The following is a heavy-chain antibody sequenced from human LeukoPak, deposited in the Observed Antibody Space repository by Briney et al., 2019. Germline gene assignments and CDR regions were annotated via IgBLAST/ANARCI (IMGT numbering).Heavy chain of an antibody. D-gene: IGHD3-22*01. V-gene: IGHV4-34*01. J-gene: IGHJ4*02. CDR3: ARARQRLYYYDSSGTPLDY. CDR1: GGSFSGYH. CDR2: IDHSGST. Sequence: SETLSLTCAVYGGSFSGYHWSWIRQPPGKGLELIGEIDHSGSTNYNPSLKSRITISVDTSKNQFSLKLTSVTAADTAVYYCARARQRLYYYDSSGTPLDYWGKGTLVTVSS.